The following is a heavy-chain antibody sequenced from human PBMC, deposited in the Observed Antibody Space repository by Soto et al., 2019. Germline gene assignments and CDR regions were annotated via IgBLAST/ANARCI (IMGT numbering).Heavy chain of an antibody. V-gene: IGHV3-23*01. D-gene: IGHD3-10*01. CDR1: GFTFSSYA. CDR3: AKDSVIVDQDYYGQGNYYYYMDV. Sequence: GGSLRLSCAASGFTFSSYAMSWVRQAPGKGLEWVSAISGSGGSTYYADSVKGRFTISRDNAKNTLYLQMNSLRAEDTAVYYCAKDSVIVDQDYYGQGNYYYYMDVWGKGTTVTVSS. J-gene: IGHJ6*03. CDR2: ISGSGGST.